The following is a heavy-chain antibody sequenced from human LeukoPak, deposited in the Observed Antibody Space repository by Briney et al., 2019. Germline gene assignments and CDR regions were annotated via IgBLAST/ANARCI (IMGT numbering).Heavy chain of an antibody. D-gene: IGHD6-13*01. J-gene: IGHJ2*01. CDR1: GGSISSSSYY. CDR3: ARVWAAGYWYFDL. Sequence: PSETLSLTCTVSGGSISSSSYYWGWIRQPPGKGLEWIGYIYYSGSTNYNPSLKSRVTISVDTSKNQFSLKLSSVTAADTAVYYCARVWAAGYWYFDLWGRGTLVTVSS. CDR2: IYYSGST. V-gene: IGHV4-61*05.